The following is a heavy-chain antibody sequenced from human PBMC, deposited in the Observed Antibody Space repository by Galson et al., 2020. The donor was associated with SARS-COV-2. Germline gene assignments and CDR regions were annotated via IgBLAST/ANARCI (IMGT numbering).Heavy chain of an antibody. J-gene: IGHJ6*02. CDR3: ARARGLGNYYYGMDV. Sequence: GGSLRLSCAASGFTFSSYTLNWVRQAPGKGLEWVSSISTSSTYIYYADSVKGRFTISRDNAKNSLYLQMNSLRAEDTAVYYCARARGLGNYYYGMDVWGQGTTVTVSS. V-gene: IGHV3-21*01. CDR1: GFTFSSYT. D-gene: IGHD3-10*01. CDR2: ISTSSTYI.